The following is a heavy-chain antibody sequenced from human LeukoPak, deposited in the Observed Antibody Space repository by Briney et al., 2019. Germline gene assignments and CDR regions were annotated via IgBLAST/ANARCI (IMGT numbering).Heavy chain of an antibody. CDR1: GFTLTSYA. J-gene: IGHJ4*02. D-gene: IGHD3-16*01. CDR2: ISGGGDST. Sequence: PGGSLRLSCAASGFTLTSYAMTWVRQAPGKGLEWVSAISGGGDSTYYADSVKGRFTISRDNSKNTLYLQMNSLRAEDTAVYYCAKDLRGSLDYWGQGTLVTVSS. V-gene: IGHV3-23*01. CDR3: AKDLRGSLDY.